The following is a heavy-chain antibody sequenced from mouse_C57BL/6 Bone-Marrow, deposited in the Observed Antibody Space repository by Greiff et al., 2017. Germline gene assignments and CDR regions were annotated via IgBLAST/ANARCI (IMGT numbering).Heavy chain of an antibody. CDR2: IDPSDSET. CDR3: ARDYYGSSYSAWFAY. V-gene: IGHV1-52*01. Sequence: QVQLQQPGAELVRPGSSVKLYCKASGYTFTSYWMHWVKQRPIQGLEWIGNIDPSDSETHYNQKFKDKATLTVDKSSSTAYMQLSSLTSEDSAVYYWARDYYGSSYSAWFAYWGQGTLVTVSA. D-gene: IGHD1-1*01. J-gene: IGHJ3*01. CDR1: GYTFTSYW.